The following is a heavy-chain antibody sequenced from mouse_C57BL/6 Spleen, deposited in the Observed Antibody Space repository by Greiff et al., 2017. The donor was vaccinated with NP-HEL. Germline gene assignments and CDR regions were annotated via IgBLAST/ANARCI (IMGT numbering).Heavy chain of an antibody. Sequence: EVQLQQSVAELVRPGASVKLSCTASGFNIKNSYMHWVKQRPEQGLEWIGRIDPADGYTKYAPKFQGKATITADTSSNTAYLPLRSLTSADTAVYYGSSGYYDRGAMDYWGQGTSVTVSS. CDR3: SSGYYDRGAMDY. CDR2: IDPADGYT. D-gene: IGHD2-3*01. J-gene: IGHJ4*01. V-gene: IGHV14-3*01. CDR1: GFNIKNSY.